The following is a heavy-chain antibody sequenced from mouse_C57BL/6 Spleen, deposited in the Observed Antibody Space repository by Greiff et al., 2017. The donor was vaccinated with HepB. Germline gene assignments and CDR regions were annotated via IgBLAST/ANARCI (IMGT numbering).Heavy chain of an antibody. CDR2: ISYDGSN. Sequence: EVKLVESGPGLVKPSQSLSLTCSVTGYSITSGYYWNWIRQVPGNKREWMGYISYDGSNNYNPSLKNRISITRDTSKNQFFLKLNSVTTEDTATYYCARVLYGNYGYYFDYWGQGTTLTVSS. CDR3: ARVLYGNYGYYFDY. V-gene: IGHV3-6*01. CDR1: GYSITSGYY. D-gene: IGHD2-1*01. J-gene: IGHJ2*01.